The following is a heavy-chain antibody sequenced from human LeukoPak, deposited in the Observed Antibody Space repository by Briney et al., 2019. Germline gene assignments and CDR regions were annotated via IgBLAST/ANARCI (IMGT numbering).Heavy chain of an antibody. CDR3: ATDAPTVTRWVIPAVTP. V-gene: IGHV1-24*01. D-gene: IGHD4-11*01. CDR1: GYSFTELT. CDR2: FDPEDGET. Sequence: ASVKVSCKVSGYSFTELTMHWVRQAPGKGLEWMGGFDPEDGETIYAQKFQGRVTMTEDTSTDTAYMELSSLRSEDTAVYYCATDAPTVTRWVIPAVTPWGQGTLVTVSS. J-gene: IGHJ5*02.